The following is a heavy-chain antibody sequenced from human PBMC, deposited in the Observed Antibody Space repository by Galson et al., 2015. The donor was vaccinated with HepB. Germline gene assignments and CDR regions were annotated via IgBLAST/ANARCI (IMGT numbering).Heavy chain of an antibody. CDR2: IYYSGST. D-gene: IGHD3-10*01. CDR3: ARVGGFRITMVRGVIKELGDAFDI. Sequence: QVQLQESGPGLVKPSETLSLTCTVSGGSISSYYWSWIRQPPGKGLEWIGYIYYSGSTNYNPSLKSRVTISVDTSKNQFSLKLSSVTAADTAVYYCARVGGFRITMVRGVIKELGDAFDIWGQGTMVTVSS. J-gene: IGHJ3*02. CDR1: GGSISSYY. V-gene: IGHV4-59*12.